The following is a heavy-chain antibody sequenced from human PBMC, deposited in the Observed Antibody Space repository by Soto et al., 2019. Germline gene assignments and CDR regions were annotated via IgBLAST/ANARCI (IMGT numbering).Heavy chain of an antibody. CDR1: GFTFSSYD. CDR3: AKEHILRGVLDY. J-gene: IGHJ4*01. Sequence: GGSLRLSCAASGFTFSSYDMHWVRQAPGKGLEWVAVISDDGNSKLYSDPVKGRFTISRDSSRNTLYLQMSSLRAEVTAVYYCAKEHILRGVLDYWGHGTPVTVSS. D-gene: IGHD3-10*01. V-gene: IGHV3-30*18. CDR2: ISDDGNSK.